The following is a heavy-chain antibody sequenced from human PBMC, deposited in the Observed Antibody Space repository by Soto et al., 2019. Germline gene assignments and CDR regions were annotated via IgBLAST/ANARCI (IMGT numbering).Heavy chain of an antibody. CDR2: IYGDNDK. CDR3: AHCTLHDYGDYDPGTSHVFDS. Sequence: SGPTLVNPTQTLTVTCTFSGFSLSNSGVGVAWIRQPPGEALEWLALIYGDNDKRYSPSLKTRLTITKDTSKNQVVLTMTNMDPVDTATYYCAHCTLHDYGDYDPGTSHVFDSWGQGTLVTVSS. CDR1: GFSLSNSGVG. V-gene: IGHV2-5*02. D-gene: IGHD4-17*01. J-gene: IGHJ4*02.